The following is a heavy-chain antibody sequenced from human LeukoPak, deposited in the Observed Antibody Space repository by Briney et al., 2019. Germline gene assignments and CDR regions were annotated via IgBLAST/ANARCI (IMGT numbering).Heavy chain of an antibody. V-gene: IGHV3-23*01. D-gene: IGHD3-9*01. J-gene: IGHJ4*02. CDR1: GFTFSEYA. Sequence: GGSLGLSCAVSGFTFSEYAMSWVRQAPGKGLEWVSAISGSGSSTYYADSVKGRFTISRDNPKNTLYLQMNSLRAEDTAVYYCATGHYDMLTGYYNAPFDYWGQGTLVTVSS. CDR3: ATGHYDMLTGYYNAPFDY. CDR2: ISGSGSST.